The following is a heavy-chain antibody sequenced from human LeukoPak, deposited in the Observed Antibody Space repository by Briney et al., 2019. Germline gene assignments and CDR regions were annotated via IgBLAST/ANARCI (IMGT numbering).Heavy chain of an antibody. CDR2: IRSKAYGGTT. J-gene: IGHJ6*03. CDR1: GFTFGDYA. CDR3: TRDYYGSGSYYYYYYYYMDV. D-gene: IGHD3-10*01. Sequence: PGGSLRLSCTASGFTFGDYAMSWVRQAPGKGLEWVGFIRSKAYGGTTEYAASVKGRFTISRDDSKSIAYLQMNSLKTEDTAVYYCTRDYYGSGSYYYYYYYYMDVWGKGTTVTVSS. V-gene: IGHV3-49*04.